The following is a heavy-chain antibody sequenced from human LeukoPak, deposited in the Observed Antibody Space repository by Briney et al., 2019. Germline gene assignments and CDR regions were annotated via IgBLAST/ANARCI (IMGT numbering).Heavy chain of an antibody. CDR1: GGTFSSYA. D-gene: IGHD6-6*01. J-gene: IGHJ3*02. V-gene: IGHV1-69*05. CDR3: ARGAHRSSSSPLGAFDI. Sequence: GASVKVSCKASGGTFSSYAISWVRQAPGQGFEWMGGIIPIFGTANYAQKFQGRVTITTDESTSTAYMELSSLRPEDTAVYYCARGAHRSSSSPLGAFDIWGQGTMVTVSS. CDR2: IIPIFGTA.